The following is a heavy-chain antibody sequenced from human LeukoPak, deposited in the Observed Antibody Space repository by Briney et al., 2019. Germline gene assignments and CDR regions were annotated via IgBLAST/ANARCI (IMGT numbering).Heavy chain of an antibody. V-gene: IGHV3-7*03. CDR1: GFTFSAYW. D-gene: IGHD3-10*01. CDR2: INKDRSEK. Sequence: PGESLRLSCVGSGFTFSAYWMTWVRQAPGKGLEWVANINKDRSEKKYVDSVKGRFSISRVNAGNSVYLKMNSLRVEDTAIYYGARVRARGGHVDFFDYWGQGILVTVS. J-gene: IGHJ4*02. CDR3: ARVRARGGHVDFFDY.